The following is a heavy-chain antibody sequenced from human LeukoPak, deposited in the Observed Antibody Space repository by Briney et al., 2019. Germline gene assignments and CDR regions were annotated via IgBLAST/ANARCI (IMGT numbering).Heavy chain of an antibody. Sequence: GASVKVSCKASGYTFTSYYMHWVRQAPGQGLEWMGIINPSGGSTSYAQKFQGRVTMTRDTSTSTVYMELSSLRSEDTAVYYCARDRLRLAAAGPVGATTPLVYYWGQGTLVTVSS. CDR3: ARDRLRLAAAGPVGATTPLVYY. V-gene: IGHV1-46*01. J-gene: IGHJ4*02. D-gene: IGHD1-26*01. CDR1: GYTFTSYY. CDR2: INPSGGST.